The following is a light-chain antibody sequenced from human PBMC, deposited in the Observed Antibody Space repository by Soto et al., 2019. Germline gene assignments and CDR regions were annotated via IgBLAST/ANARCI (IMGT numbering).Light chain of an antibody. CDR1: QSVSSY. J-gene: IGKJ4*01. CDR3: QQYGSSPPT. CDR2: GES. V-gene: IGKV3-20*01. Sequence: ETVMPQSPATLSLSPVEIATLSCRASQSVSSYLAWYQQKPGQAPRLLIYGESSRATGIPDRLSGSGSGTDLNPTISRLEPEDFAVYYCQQYGSSPPTCGGGTKVDIK.